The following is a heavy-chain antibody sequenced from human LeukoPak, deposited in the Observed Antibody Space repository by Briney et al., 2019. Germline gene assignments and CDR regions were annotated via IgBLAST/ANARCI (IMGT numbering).Heavy chain of an antibody. Sequence: PGGSLRLSCAASGFTFSSYWMSWVRQAPGKGLEWVSAISGSGGSTYYADSVKGRFTISRDNSKNMVYVQMNSLRAEDTAVYFCAKPPRVVVVTAFDSWGQGTLVTVSS. CDR2: ISGSGGST. V-gene: IGHV3-23*01. J-gene: IGHJ4*02. D-gene: IGHD2-21*02. CDR3: AKPPRVVVVTAFDS. CDR1: GFTFSSYW.